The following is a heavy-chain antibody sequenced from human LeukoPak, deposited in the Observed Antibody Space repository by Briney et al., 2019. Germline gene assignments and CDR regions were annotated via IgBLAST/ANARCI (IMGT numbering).Heavy chain of an antibody. Sequence: SETLSLTCTVSGGSISTYYWSWIRQPPGKGLEWIGYIYYSGSTSYNPSLKSRVTISVDTSKNQFSLKLSSVTAADTAVYYCAGGYKYAYYNYYYMDVWGKGTTVTVSS. J-gene: IGHJ6*03. CDR2: IYYSGST. V-gene: IGHV4-59*01. CDR3: AGGYKYAYYNYYYMDV. CDR1: GGSISTYY. D-gene: IGHD5-24*01.